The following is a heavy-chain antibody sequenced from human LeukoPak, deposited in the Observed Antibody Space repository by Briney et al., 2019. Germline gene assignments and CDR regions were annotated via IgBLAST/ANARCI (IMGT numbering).Heavy chain of an antibody. CDR2: IYYSGST. CDR3: AKGDYYYYMHV. J-gene: IGHJ6*03. Sequence: SETLSLTCTVSGGSISSSSYYWGWIRQPPGKGLEWIGYIYYSGSTNYNPSLKSRVTISVDTSKNQFSLKLSSVTAADTAVYYCAKGDYYYYMHVWGKGTTVTVSS. V-gene: IGHV4-61*05. CDR1: GGSISSSSYY.